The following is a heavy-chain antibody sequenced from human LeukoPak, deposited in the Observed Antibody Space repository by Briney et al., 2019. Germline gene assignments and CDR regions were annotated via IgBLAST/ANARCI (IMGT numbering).Heavy chain of an antibody. D-gene: IGHD6-13*01. CDR2: ISGSAGST. Sequence: GRSLRLSCVASGFTFSTYAMGWVRQAPGKGLEWVSTISGSAGSTDYADSVKGRFTISRDSSKNTLYLQMNTLRAEDTAVYYCASDRNSNNWFFYWGQGTLVTVSS. CDR3: ASDRNSNNWFFY. V-gene: IGHV3-23*01. J-gene: IGHJ5*01. CDR1: GFTFSTYA.